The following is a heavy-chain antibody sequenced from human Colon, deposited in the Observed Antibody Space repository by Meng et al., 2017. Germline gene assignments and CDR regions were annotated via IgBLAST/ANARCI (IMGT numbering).Heavy chain of an antibody. CDR3: ARITSAASDH. CDR1: GFTFSNHG. J-gene: IGHJ4*02. CDR2: VGGGGDNT. V-gene: IGHV3-23*01. D-gene: IGHD2-2*01. Sequence: GESLKISCVGSGFTFSNHGMSWARQAPGKGLEWVSAVGGGGDNTYYADSAKGRFTISRDNSKNTMYLQRNNLRAEDAAVYFCARITSAASDHWGQGTMVTVSS.